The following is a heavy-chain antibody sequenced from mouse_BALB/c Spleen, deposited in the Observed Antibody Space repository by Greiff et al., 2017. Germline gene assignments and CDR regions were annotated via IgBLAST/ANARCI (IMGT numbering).Heavy chain of an antibody. CDR2: ISSGGSYT. Sequence: EVQVVESGGGLVKPGGSLKLSCAASGFTFSSYAMSWVRQTPEKRLEWVATISSGGSYTYYPDSVKGRFTISRDNAKNTLYLQMSSLRSEDTAMYYCARSSSFFDYWGQGTTLTVSS. CDR3: ARSSSFFDY. CDR1: GFTFSSYA. J-gene: IGHJ2*01. D-gene: IGHD1-1*01. V-gene: IGHV5-9-3*01.